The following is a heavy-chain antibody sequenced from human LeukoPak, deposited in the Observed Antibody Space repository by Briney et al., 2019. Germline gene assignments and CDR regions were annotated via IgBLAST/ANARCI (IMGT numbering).Heavy chain of an antibody. CDR3: ARDPQRDMIVVDHNWFDP. Sequence: SETLSLTCTVSGGSISSGGYYWSWIRQPPGKGLEWIGYIYHSGSTYYNPSLKSRVTISVDTSKNQFSLKLSSVTAADTAVYYCARDPQRDMIVVDHNWFDPWGQGTLVTVSS. CDR1: GGSISSGGYY. D-gene: IGHD3-22*01. J-gene: IGHJ5*02. V-gene: IGHV4-30-2*01. CDR2: IYHSGST.